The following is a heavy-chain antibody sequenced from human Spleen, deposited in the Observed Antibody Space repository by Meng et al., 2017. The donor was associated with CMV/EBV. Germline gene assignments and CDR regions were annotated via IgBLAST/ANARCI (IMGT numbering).Heavy chain of an antibody. D-gene: IGHD2-2*01. CDR3: ARARDDCSSTSCYLGAGDFDY. V-gene: IGHV1-69*05. J-gene: IGHJ4*02. Sequence: SVKVSCKASGGTFSSYAISWVRQAPGQGLEWMGGIIPIFGTANYAQKFQGRVTITTDESTSTAYMELSSLRSEDTAVYYCARARDDCSSTSCYLGAGDFDYWGQGTLVTVSS. CDR1: GGTFSSYA. CDR2: IIPIFGTA.